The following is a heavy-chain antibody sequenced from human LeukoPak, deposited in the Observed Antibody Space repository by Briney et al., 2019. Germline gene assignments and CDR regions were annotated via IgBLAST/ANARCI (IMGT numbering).Heavy chain of an antibody. V-gene: IGHV3-23*01. J-gene: IGHJ4*02. CDR3: ARGYSYGYAPY. D-gene: IGHD5-18*01. Sequence: PGGSLRLSCAASGFSFSSYAMSWVRQAPGKGLEWVSAISGSGGSTYYADSVKGRFTISRDNSKNTLYLQMNSLRAEDTALYYCARGYSYGYAPYWGQGTLVTVSS. CDR1: GFSFSSYA. CDR2: ISGSGGST.